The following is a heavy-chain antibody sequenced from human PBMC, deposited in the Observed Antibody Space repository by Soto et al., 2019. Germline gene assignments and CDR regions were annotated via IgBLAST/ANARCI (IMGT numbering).Heavy chain of an antibody. CDR3: ARQSVLPNAFDI. Sequence: ASVKVSCKASGYTFTSYGISWVRQAPGQGLEWMGWISAYNGNTNYAQKLQGRVTMTTDTSTSTAYMDLRSLRSDDPAVYYCARQSVLPNAFDIGGQGTMVTVSS. CDR2: ISAYNGNT. J-gene: IGHJ3*02. V-gene: IGHV1-18*01. CDR1: GYTFTSYG.